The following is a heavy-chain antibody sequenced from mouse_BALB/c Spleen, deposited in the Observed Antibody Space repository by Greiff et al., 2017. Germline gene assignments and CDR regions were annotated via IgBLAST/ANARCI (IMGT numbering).Heavy chain of an antibody. J-gene: IGHJ2*01. CDR1: GYTFTSYW. D-gene: IGHD1-1*01. Sequence: VQLQESGAELAKPGASVKMSCKASGYTFTSYWMHWVKQRPGQGLEWIGYINPSTGYTEYNQKFKDKATLTADKSSSTAYMQLSSLTSEDSAVYYCARSYYECIYDFWGGGTTLTVST. CDR2: INPSTGYT. V-gene: IGHV1-7*01. CDR3: ARSYYECIYDF.